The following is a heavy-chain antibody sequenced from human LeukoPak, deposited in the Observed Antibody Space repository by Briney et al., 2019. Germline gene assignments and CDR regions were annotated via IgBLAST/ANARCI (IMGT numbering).Heavy chain of an antibody. J-gene: IGHJ4*02. CDR2: INPSGGST. D-gene: IGHD5-18*01. CDR3: ARGADTAPPDY. V-gene: IGHV1-46*01. Sequence: GASVKVSCKASGYTFTANYIHWVRQAPGQGLEWMGIINPSGGSTSYAQKFQGRVTMTRDTSTSTVYMELSSLRSEDTAVYYCARGADTAPPDYWGQGTLVTVSS. CDR1: GYTFTANY.